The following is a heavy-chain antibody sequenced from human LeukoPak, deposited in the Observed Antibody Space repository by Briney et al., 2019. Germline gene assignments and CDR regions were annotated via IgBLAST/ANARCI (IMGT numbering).Heavy chain of an antibody. CDR2: INPNSGGT. V-gene: IGHV1-2*02. D-gene: IGHD6-19*01. J-gene: IGHJ5*02. Sequence: ASVKVSCKASGYTFTGYYMHWVRQAPGQGLEWMGWINPNSGGTNYAQKFQGRVTMTRDTSISTAYMELSRLRSDDTAVYYCARDRYSSGWYWFDPWGQGTLVTVSS. CDR3: ARDRYSSGWYWFDP. CDR1: GYTFTGYY.